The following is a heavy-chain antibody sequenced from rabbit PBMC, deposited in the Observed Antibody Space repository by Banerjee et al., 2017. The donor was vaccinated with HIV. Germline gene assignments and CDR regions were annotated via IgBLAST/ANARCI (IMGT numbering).Heavy chain of an antibody. D-gene: IGHD7-1*01. CDR1: GFTLSSYV. CDR2: INTGSGSA. V-gene: IGHV1S45*01. J-gene: IGHJ4*01. Sequence: QEQLEESGGGLVKPEGSLKLSCTVSGFTLSSYVMCWVRQAPGKGLEWIGCINTGSGSAYYANWAKGRFTISKTSSTTVTLRMTSLTAADTATYFCARDAGGDGYSNDLWGQGTLVTVS. CDR3: ARDAGGDGYSNDL.